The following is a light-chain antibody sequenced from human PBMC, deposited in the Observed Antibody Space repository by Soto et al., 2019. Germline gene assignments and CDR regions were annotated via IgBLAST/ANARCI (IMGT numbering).Light chain of an antibody. CDR1: SSDVGSYNL. CDR3: CSYAGSSTPYV. CDR2: EVS. J-gene: IGLJ1*01. Sequence: QSALTHPASVSGSPGQSITISCTGTSSDVGSYNLVSWYQQHPGKAPKLMIYEVSKRPSGVSNRFSGSKSGNTASLTISGLQAEDEADYYCCSYAGSSTPYVFGTGTKVTV. V-gene: IGLV2-23*02.